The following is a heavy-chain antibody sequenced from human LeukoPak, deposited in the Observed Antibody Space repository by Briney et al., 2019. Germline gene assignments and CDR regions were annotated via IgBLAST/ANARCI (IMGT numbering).Heavy chain of an antibody. CDR2: FEAEGGET. V-gene: IGHV1-24*01. CDR3: ATGGVFDDTGDEPADY. J-gene: IGHJ4*02. D-gene: IGHD2-8*02. Sequence: ASVKVSCKVSGYTLTELAIHWVRQAPGRGPEWMGGFEAEGGETVYAQRFQGRVTVTEDTSTDTAYMELSGLRSEDTAVYYCATGGVFDDTGDEPADYWGQGTLVTVSS. CDR1: GYTLTELA.